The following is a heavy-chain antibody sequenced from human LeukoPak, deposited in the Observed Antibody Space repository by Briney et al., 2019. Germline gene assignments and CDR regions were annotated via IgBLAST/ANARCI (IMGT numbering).Heavy chain of an antibody. D-gene: IGHD2-8*01. J-gene: IGHJ4*02. Sequence: LPGGSLRLSCVASGFTFRSYAMSWVRQAPGKGLEWVSTINSSGGSTYYADSLKGRFTISRDISKNTLYLQMNSLRAEDTAIYYCALLMMYAIGFDYWGQGTLVTVSS. V-gene: IGHV3-23*01. CDR1: GFTFRSYA. CDR2: INSSGGST. CDR3: ALLMMYAIGFDY.